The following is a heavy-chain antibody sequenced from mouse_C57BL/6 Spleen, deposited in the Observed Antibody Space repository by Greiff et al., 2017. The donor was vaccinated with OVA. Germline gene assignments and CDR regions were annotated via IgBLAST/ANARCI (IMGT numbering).Heavy chain of an antibody. Sequence: EVQLQESGGGLVKPGGSLKLSCAASGFTFSDYGMHWVRQAPEKGLEWVAYISRGSSTIYYADTVKGRFTISRDNAKNTLFLQMTSLRSEDTAMYYCAGGEAWAAWFAYWGQGTLVTVSA. D-gene: IGHD4-1*01. CDR3: AGGEAWAAWFAY. CDR1: GFTFSDYG. V-gene: IGHV5-17*01. CDR2: ISRGSSTI. J-gene: IGHJ3*01.